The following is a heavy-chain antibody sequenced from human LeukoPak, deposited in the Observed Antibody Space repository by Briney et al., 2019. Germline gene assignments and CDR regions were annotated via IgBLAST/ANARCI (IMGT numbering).Heavy chain of an antibody. J-gene: IGHJ4*02. Sequence: GGSLRLSCAASGFTFSSYWMSWVRQAPGKGLEWVANIKQDGSEKYYVDSVKGRFTISRDNAKNSLYLQMNSLRAKDTAVYYCARDRGLLWFGDPPLDCWGQGTLVTVSS. V-gene: IGHV3-7*01. CDR1: GFTFSSYW. D-gene: IGHD3-10*01. CDR3: ARDRGLLWFGDPPLDC. CDR2: IKQDGSEK.